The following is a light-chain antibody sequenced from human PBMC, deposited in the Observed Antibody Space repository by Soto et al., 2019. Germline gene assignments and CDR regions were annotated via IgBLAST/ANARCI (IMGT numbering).Light chain of an antibody. CDR3: QQYNSWPLT. V-gene: IGKV3D-15*01. J-gene: IGKJ4*01. CDR1: QIVSSTY. Sequence: EIVLTQSPGTLSLSPGERATLSCRASQIVSSTYLAWFQQKPGQAPRLVIYDIFTRATGVPTRISGSGSGTEFTLAISSLQSEDFAVYYCQQYNSWPLTFGGGTKVDIK. CDR2: DIF.